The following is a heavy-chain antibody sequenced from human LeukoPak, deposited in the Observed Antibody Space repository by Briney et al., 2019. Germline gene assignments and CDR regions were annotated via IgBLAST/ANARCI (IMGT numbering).Heavy chain of an antibody. D-gene: IGHD1-26*01. V-gene: IGHV1-2*02. CDR3: ARDLGTIEGVY. CDR2: INPNSGGT. CDR1: GYTFTSYA. J-gene: IGHJ4*02. Sequence: ASVKVSCKASGYTFTSYAMNWVRQAPGQGLEWMGWINPNSGGTNYAQKFQGRVTMTRDTSISTAYMELSRLRSDDTAVYYCARDLGTIEGVYWGQGTLVTVSS.